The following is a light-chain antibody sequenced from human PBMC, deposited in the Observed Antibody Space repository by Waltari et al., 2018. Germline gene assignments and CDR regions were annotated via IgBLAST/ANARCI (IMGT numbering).Light chain of an antibody. CDR2: GKD. J-gene: IGLJ3*02. V-gene: IGLV3-19*01. Sequence: SSELTQDPAVSVALGQTVRISCQGDSLRTTYASWYQLKPGQAHVLVIYGKDKRPSGIPDRSSGDSAGATSSLTLTGDQAEDEADYYCRSRNGRANQVVFAGGTKVTVL. CDR1: SLRTTY. CDR3: RSRNGRANQVV.